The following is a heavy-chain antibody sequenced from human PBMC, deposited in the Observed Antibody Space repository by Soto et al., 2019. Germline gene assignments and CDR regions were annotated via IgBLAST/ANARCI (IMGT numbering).Heavy chain of an antibody. Sequence: SVKVSCKASGGTFSSYTISWVRQAPGQGLEWMGRIIPILGIANYAQKFQGRVTITADKSTSTAYMELSSLRSEDTAVYYCARAPEGEYNWFDPWGQGTLVTVSS. J-gene: IGHJ5*02. CDR1: GGTFSSYT. V-gene: IGHV1-69*02. D-gene: IGHD3-10*01. CDR3: ARAPEGEYNWFDP. CDR2: IIPILGIA.